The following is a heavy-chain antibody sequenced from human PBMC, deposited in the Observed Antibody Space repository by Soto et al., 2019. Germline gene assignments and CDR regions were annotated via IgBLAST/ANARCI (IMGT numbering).Heavy chain of an antibody. J-gene: IGHJ4*02. Sequence: PGGSLRLSCAASGFTFSSDWMHWFRQAPGKGLVWVSRIDSGGRTTTYADSVKGRFTISRDNAKNTLYLQMNGLRAEDMALYYCARWFTYGNFDYFDYWGQGTQVTVSS. CDR1: GFTFSSDW. V-gene: IGHV3-74*01. D-gene: IGHD3-10*01. CDR3: ARWFTYGNFDYFDY. CDR2: IDSGGRTT.